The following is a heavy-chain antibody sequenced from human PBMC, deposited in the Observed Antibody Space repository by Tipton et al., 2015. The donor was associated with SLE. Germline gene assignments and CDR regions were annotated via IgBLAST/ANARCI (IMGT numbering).Heavy chain of an antibody. D-gene: IGHD2/OR15-2a*01. V-gene: IGHV4-31*09. CDR1: GASITSAGYY. CDR3: SARVAGLSTGSSEY. Sequence: TLSLTCSVSGASITSAGYYWSWMRHHPGKGLEWIGNIYFSGTTYYNPSLRSRVSISVDTSKNQFSLILSSVTAADTAVYYCSARVAGLSTGSSEYWGQGVLVTVSS. J-gene: IGHJ4*02. CDR2: IYFSGTT.